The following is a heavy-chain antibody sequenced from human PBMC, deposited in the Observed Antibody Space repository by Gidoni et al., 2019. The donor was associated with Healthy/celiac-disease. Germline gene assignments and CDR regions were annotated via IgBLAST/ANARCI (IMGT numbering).Heavy chain of an antibody. CDR3: ASMPGYSYGYVFDY. D-gene: IGHD5-18*01. CDR1: GFTFSSYS. Sequence: EVQLVESGGGLVKPGGSLRLSCAASGFTFSSYSMNWFRQAPGKGLECVSSISSSSSYIYYADSVKGRFTISRDNAKNSLYLQMNSLRAEDTAVYYCASMPGYSYGYVFDYWGQGTLVTVSS. V-gene: IGHV3-21*01. CDR2: ISSSSSYI. J-gene: IGHJ4*02.